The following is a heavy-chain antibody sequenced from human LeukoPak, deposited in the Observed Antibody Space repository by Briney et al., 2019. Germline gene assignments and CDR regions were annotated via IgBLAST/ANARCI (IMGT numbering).Heavy chain of an antibody. CDR3: AKHLGVNYYYSMDV. CDR1: GFSFRRYG. CDR2: ISGGGGST. J-gene: IGHJ6*02. D-gene: IGHD2-8*01. V-gene: IGHV3-23*01. Sequence: GRSLRLSCAASGFSFRRYGMHWVRQAPGKGLEWVSVISGGGGSTYYADSVRGRFTISRDNSKNMLYLQMNSLRAEDTAVYYCAKHLGVNYYYSMDVWGQGTTVTVSS.